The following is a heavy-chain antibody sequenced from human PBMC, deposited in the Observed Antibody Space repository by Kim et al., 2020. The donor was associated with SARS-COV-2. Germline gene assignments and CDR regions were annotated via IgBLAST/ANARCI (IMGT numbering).Heavy chain of an antibody. V-gene: IGHV3-11*06. CDR1: GFTFSDYY. J-gene: IGHJ4*02. D-gene: IGHD6-13*01. CDR3: ARIKYSSSPPAY. CDR2: ISSSSSYT. Sequence: GGSLRLSCAASGFTFSDYYMSWIRQAPGKGLEWVSYISSSSSYTDYADSVKGRFTISRDNAKNSLYLQMNSLRAEDTAVYYCARIKYSSSPPAYWGQGTLVTVSS.